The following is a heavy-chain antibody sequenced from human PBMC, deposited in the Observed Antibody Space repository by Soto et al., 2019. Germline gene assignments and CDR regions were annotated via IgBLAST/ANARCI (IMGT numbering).Heavy chain of an antibody. Sequence: ETLSLTCAVSGGSFSGYYWSWIRQPPGKGLEWIGEIIHTGSTNYNPSLKSRVTMSIDTSKKQISLKLSSVTAADTAVYYCARVGQPPSDYWGQGTLVTVSS. CDR1: GGSFSGYY. V-gene: IGHV4-34*12. CDR3: ARVGQPPSDY. J-gene: IGHJ4*02. CDR2: IIHTGST.